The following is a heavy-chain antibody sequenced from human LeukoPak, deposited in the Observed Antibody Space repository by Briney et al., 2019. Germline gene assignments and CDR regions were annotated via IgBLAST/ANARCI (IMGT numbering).Heavy chain of an antibody. CDR2: ISAYNGNT. CDR1: GYTFTGYY. CDR3: ARDPLPRITMIVVVNGPFDY. V-gene: IGHV1-18*04. D-gene: IGHD3-22*01. J-gene: IGHJ4*02. Sequence: ASVKVSCKASGYTFTGYYMHWVRQAPGQGLEWMGWISAYNGNTNYAQKLQGRVTMTTDTSTSTAYMELRSLRSDDTAVYYCARDPLPRITMIVVVNGPFDYWGQGTLVTVSS.